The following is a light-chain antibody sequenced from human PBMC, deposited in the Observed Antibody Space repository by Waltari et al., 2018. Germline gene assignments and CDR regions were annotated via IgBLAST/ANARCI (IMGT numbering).Light chain of an antibody. CDR3: QSYDSSLSGYV. Sequence: QSVLTQPPSVSGAPGQRVTISCTGSSSNIGAGYDVHWYQHLPGTAPKLLIYSNGNRPSGVPDRFAGSKSGTSASLAITGLQAEDEADYYCQSYDSSLSGYVFGTGTKVTVL. CDR2: SNG. J-gene: IGLJ1*01. CDR1: SSNIGAGYD. V-gene: IGLV1-40*01.